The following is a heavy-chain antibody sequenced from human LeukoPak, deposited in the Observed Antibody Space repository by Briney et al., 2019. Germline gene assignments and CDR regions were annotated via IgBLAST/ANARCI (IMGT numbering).Heavy chain of an antibody. CDR1: GGSVSSGSYY. V-gene: IGHV4-61*01. Sequence: SQTLSLTCTVSGGSVSSGSYYWSWIRQPPGKGLEWIGYIYYSGSTNYNPSLKSRVTISVDTSKNQFSLKLSSVTTADTAVYYCARGTSSLHDAFDIWGQGTMVTVSS. D-gene: IGHD2-2*01. J-gene: IGHJ3*02. CDR2: IYYSGST. CDR3: ARGTSSLHDAFDI.